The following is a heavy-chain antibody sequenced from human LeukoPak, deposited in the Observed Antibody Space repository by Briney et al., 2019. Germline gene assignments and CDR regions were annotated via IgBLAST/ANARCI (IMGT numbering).Heavy chain of an antibody. V-gene: IGHV4-39*01. CDR1: GGYISSSPYY. J-gene: IGHJ4*02. CDR3: ARHASVDGNWPRPLDY. D-gene: IGHD6-19*01. Sequence: SETLSFTCTVSGGYISSSPYYWGWIRQPPGKGLEWIGNIYYSGSTYYNPSLKTRVTISVDTSKNQFSLKLTSVTAADTAVYYCARHASVDGNWPRPLDYWGQGSLVTVSS. CDR2: IYYSGST.